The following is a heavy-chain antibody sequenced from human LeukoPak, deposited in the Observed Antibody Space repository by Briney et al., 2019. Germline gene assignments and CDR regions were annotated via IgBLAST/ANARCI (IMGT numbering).Heavy chain of an antibody. Sequence: SETLSLTCVVYSGSFSGYYWSWIRQPPGKGLEWIGEIDHFGSTNYNPSLKSRVTISVDTSKNQFSLKLSSVTAADTAVYYCASGSSSWSFDYWGQGTLVTVSS. CDR2: IDHFGST. CDR1: SGSFSGYY. D-gene: IGHD6-13*01. V-gene: IGHV4-34*01. J-gene: IGHJ4*02. CDR3: ASGSSSWSFDY.